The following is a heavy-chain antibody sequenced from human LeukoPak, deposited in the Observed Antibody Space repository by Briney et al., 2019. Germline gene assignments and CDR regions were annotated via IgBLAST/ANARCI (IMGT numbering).Heavy chain of an antibody. CDR2: INHSGST. V-gene: IGHV4-34*01. CDR1: GGSFSGYY. D-gene: IGHD6-13*01. J-gene: IGHJ4*02. Sequence: SETLSLTCAVYGGSFSGYYWSWIRQPPGKGLEWIGEINHSGSTNYNPSLKSRVTISVDTSKNQFSLKLSSVTTADTAVYYCEAAGTSSSYWGQGTLVTVSP. CDR3: EAAGTSSSY.